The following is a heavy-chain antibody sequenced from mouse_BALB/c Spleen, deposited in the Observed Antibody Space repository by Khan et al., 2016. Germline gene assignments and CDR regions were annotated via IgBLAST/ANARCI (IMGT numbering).Heavy chain of an antibody. CDR2: ISSGGST. D-gene: IGHD2-4*01. Sequence: EVELVESGGGLVKPGGSLKLSCAASGFTFSSYAMSWVRQTPEKRLEWVASISSGGSTYYPASVKGRFTISSDNARNILYLQMSSLRSEDTAMYYCARGRGIYYDYDGFAYWGQGTLVTVSA. CDR1: GFTFSSYA. CDR3: ARGRGIYYDYDGFAY. J-gene: IGHJ3*01. V-gene: IGHV5-6-5*01.